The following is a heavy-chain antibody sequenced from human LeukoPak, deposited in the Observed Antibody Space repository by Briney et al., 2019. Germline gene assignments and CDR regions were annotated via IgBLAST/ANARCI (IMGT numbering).Heavy chain of an antibody. J-gene: IGHJ4*02. V-gene: IGHV3-23*01. CDR2: TSGTEDST. CDR1: GATLQRFA. D-gene: IGHD6-19*01. CDR3: TKDLMTGFSSGWYFGY. Sequence: GGSLRLSCAASGATLQRFAMSWVRQAPGKGLEWLAVTSGTEDSTHYADSVRGRFIISTDSSKKSLYLQMNSLSAEDTAVYYCTKDLMTGFSSGWYFGYWGLGTLVTVSS.